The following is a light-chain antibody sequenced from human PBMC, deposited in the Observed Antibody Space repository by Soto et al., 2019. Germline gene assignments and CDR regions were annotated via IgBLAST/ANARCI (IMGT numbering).Light chain of an antibody. CDR1: SSDIGGYNY. Sequence: QSALTQPPSASGSPGQSVTISFTGTSSDIGGYNYVSWYQHHPGKAPKVMIYEVSKRPSGVPDRFSGSKSGNTASLNVSGLQPEDEADYYCSSYAGSNNLGVFGGGTKLTVL. CDR3: SSYAGSNNLGV. CDR2: EVS. J-gene: IGLJ3*02. V-gene: IGLV2-8*01.